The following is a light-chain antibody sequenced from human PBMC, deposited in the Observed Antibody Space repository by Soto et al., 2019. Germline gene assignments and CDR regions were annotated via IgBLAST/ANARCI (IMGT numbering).Light chain of an antibody. J-gene: IGLJ2*01. V-gene: IGLV1-40*01. CDR2: GNN. CDR1: SSNIGAGYD. Sequence: QSVLTQPPSVSGAPGQRVTISCTGSSSNIGAGYDVHWYQQLPGTAPKLLIYGNNNRPSGVPDRFSGSKSGTSASLAITGLQAEDEADYYCASYTRTTTLVFGGGTKVTVL. CDR3: ASYTRTTTLV.